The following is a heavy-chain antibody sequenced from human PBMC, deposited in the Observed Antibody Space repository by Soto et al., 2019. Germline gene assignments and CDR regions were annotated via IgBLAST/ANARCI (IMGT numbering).Heavy chain of an antibody. J-gene: IGHJ4*02. D-gene: IGHD3-3*01. V-gene: IGHV1-18*04. CDR3: ARAPHDVWSGYVENDY. Sequence: AAVKVSCQASGYTFTSYGISWARQAPGQGLEWMGWISAYNGNTNYAQKLQGRVTMTTDTSTSTAYMELRSLRSDDTALYYCARAPHDVWSGYVENDYWGQGTLVTVSS. CDR1: GYTFTSYG. CDR2: ISAYNGNT.